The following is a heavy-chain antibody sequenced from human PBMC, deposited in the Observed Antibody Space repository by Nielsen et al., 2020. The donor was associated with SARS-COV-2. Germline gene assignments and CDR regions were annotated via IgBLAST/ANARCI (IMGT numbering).Heavy chain of an antibody. CDR1: GGSFTGYF. J-gene: IGHJ1*01. D-gene: IGHD3-22*01. V-gene: IGHV4-34*01. CDR2: IDHSGTT. Sequence: SETLSLICEVSGGSFTGYFRSWIRQPPGGGLEWIGDIDHSGTTYYNPSLKSRVSISVDTSKNQFSLHLTSVTAADTAVYYCTRGLGYYDPRVYFQHWGQGTLVTVSS. CDR3: TRGLGYYDPRVYFQH.